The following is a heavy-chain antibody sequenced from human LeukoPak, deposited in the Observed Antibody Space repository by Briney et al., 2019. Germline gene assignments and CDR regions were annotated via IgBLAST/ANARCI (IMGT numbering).Heavy chain of an antibody. CDR1: GFTFSSYA. Sequence: HPGGSLRLSCAASGFTFSSYAMHWVRQAPGKGLEWVAVISYDGSNKYYADSVKGRFTISRDNSKNTLYLQMNSLRAEDTAVYYCARDPTPGLRFLEWSRNAFDIWGQGTMVTVSS. CDR2: ISYDGSNK. J-gene: IGHJ3*02. CDR3: ARDPTPGLRFLEWSRNAFDI. V-gene: IGHV3-30-3*01. D-gene: IGHD3-3*01.